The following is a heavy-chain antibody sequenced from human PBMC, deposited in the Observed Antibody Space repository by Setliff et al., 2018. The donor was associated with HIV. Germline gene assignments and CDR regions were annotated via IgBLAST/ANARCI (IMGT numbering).Heavy chain of an antibody. V-gene: IGHV4-34*01. CDR2: INHKTNA. CDR1: GVSFSGYY. CDR3: ARAVYGGTYSWFDS. J-gene: IGHJ5*01. Sequence: SETLSLTCAVYGVSFSGYYWTWIRQPPGKGLEWIADINHKTNANYNPSLKSRVIISVDTSKNQFSLNLTSVTAADTGLYFCARAVYGGTYSWFDSWGQGSLVTVSS. D-gene: IGHD1-26*01.